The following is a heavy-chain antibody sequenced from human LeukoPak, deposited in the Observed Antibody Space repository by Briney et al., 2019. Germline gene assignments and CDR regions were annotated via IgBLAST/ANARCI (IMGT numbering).Heavy chain of an antibody. CDR2: INHSGST. D-gene: IGHD3-9*01. CDR3: ARGPHITIFSNDHYSYNMDV. Sequence: SETLSLTCAVYGGSFSGYYWSWIRQPPGKGLEWIGEINHSGSTNYNPSLKSRVTISIDTSKNQFSLKLSSVTAADTAVYYCARGPHITIFSNDHYSYNMDVWGQGTTVTVSS. J-gene: IGHJ6*02. V-gene: IGHV4-34*01. CDR1: GGSFSGYY.